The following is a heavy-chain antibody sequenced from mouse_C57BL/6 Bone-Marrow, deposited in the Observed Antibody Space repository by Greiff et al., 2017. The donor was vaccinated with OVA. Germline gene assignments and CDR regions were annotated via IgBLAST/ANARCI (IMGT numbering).Heavy chain of an antibody. CDR1: GFTFSDYY. Sequence: EVKVVESGGGLVQPGGSLKLSCAASGFTFSDYYMYWVRQTPEKRLEWVAYLSNGGGSTYYPDTVKGRFTISRDNAKNTLYLQMSRLKSEDTAMYYCARQYYYGSSYWYFDVWGTGTTVTVSS. J-gene: IGHJ1*03. V-gene: IGHV5-12*01. D-gene: IGHD1-1*01. CDR2: LSNGGGST. CDR3: ARQYYYGSSYWYFDV.